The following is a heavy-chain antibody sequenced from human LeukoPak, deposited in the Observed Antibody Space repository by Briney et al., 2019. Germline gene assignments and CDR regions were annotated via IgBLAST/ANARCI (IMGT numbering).Heavy chain of an antibody. CDR3: ATSSDYYGNFDY. V-gene: IGHV1-69-2*01. Sequence: ASVKVSCKVSGYTFTDYYMHWAQQAPGQGLEWMGLVDPEDGETIYAEKFQGRVTITADTSIDTAYMELSSLRSEDTAVYYCATSSDYYGNFDYWGQGTLVTVSS. D-gene: IGHD3-10*01. CDR2: VDPEDGET. CDR1: GYTFTDYY. J-gene: IGHJ4*02.